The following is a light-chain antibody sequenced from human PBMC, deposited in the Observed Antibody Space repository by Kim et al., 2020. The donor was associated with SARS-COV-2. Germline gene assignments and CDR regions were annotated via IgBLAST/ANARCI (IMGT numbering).Light chain of an antibody. CDR2: EVS. CDR1: SRDVGGYNF. Sequence: PGQSVTMSCTGTSRDVGGYNFVSWYQQHAGKAPKLIIYEVSKRPSGVPDRFSGSKSGNTASLTVSGLQAEDEADYYCSSYAGSDNVFGTGTKVTVL. V-gene: IGLV2-8*01. J-gene: IGLJ1*01. CDR3: SSYAGSDNV.